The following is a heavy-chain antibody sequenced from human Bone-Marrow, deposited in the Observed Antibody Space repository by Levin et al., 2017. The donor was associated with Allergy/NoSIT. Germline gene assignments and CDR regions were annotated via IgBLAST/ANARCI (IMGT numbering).Heavy chain of an antibody. J-gene: IGHJ4*02. Sequence: NPGESLKISCKASGYDFSTYWIGWVRQVPGKGLEWMGLIYPDDSDTRYSPSLQGQVTMSVDKSTSTAYLQWSSLKASDTANYFCARANGICSVSACSWLYWGQGTLVTVSS. V-gene: IGHV5-51*01. D-gene: IGHD2-15*01. CDR2: IYPDDSDT. CDR1: GYDFSTYW. CDR3: ARANGICSVSACSWLY.